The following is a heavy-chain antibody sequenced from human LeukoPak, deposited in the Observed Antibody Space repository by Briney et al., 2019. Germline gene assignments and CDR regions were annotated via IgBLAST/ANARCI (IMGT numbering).Heavy chain of an antibody. D-gene: IGHD1-26*01. V-gene: IGHV4-59*11. CDR1: GVSIRSHY. Sequence: PSETLSLTCSASGVSIRSHYWNWIRQPPGKGLEWLGHIYYTGSTYYNPSLKSRVTISVDTSKNQFSLRLSSVTAADTAVYYCARERWEGGSFVMGFDYWGQGALVTVSS. CDR2: IYYTGST. J-gene: IGHJ4*02. CDR3: ARERWEGGSFVMGFDY.